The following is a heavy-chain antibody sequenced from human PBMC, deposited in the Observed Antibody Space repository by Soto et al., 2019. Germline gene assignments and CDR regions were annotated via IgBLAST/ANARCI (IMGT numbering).Heavy chain of an antibody. Sequence: EVQLLESGGGLVQPGGSLRLSCAASGFTFSSYAMSWVRQAPGKGLEWVSAISGSGGSTYYADSVKGRFTISRDNSKHALYLQMNSMRAEDTAVYYCAKSRYFDWLSTNNWFDPWGQGTLVTVSS. CDR2: ISGSGGST. D-gene: IGHD3-9*01. J-gene: IGHJ5*02. V-gene: IGHV3-23*01. CDR3: AKSRYFDWLSTNNWFDP. CDR1: GFTFSSYA.